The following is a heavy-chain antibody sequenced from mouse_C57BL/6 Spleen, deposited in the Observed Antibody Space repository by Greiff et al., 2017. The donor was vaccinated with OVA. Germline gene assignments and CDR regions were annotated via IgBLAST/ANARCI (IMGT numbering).Heavy chain of an antibody. J-gene: IGHJ2*01. CDR3: ARELGRGYFDY. CDR1: GFTFSSYG. V-gene: IGHV5-6*01. CDR2: ISSGGSYT. D-gene: IGHD4-1*01. Sequence: EVQLMESGGDLVKPGGSLKLSCAASGFTFSSYGMSWVRQTPDKRLEWVATISSGGSYTYYPDSVKGRFTISRDNAKNTLYLQMSSLKSEDTAMYYCARELGRGYFDYWGQGTTLTVSS.